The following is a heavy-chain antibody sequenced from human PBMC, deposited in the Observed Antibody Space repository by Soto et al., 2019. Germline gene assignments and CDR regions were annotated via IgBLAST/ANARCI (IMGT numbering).Heavy chain of an antibody. D-gene: IGHD3-3*01. Sequence: QITLNESGPTVVRPTETLTLTCRFSGFSLTTSGVGVGWIRQSPGTAPEWLALIYWDDDKRYSASMKRRLTIPKDTSKNQVVLTVSDLDPTDTATYYCAHRVLRTVFGLVTTTAIYFDFWGQGTPVAVSS. V-gene: IGHV2-5*02. CDR1: GFSLTTSGVG. CDR3: AHRVLRTVFGLVTTTAIYFDF. CDR2: IYWDDDK. J-gene: IGHJ4*02.